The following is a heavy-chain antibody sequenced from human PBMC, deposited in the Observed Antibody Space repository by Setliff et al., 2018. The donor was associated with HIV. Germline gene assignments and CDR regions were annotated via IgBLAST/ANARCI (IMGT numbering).Heavy chain of an antibody. Sequence: SETLSLTCTVSGPSINIHYWSWIRQSTGKGFEWIGYIYSTGSTNYNPSLQSRVTISMVASRNQFSLKVTSVTAADTAVYYCAKGAGFYGDYTFDHWGQGRQVTAPQ. D-gene: IGHD4-17*01. CDR1: GPSINIHY. CDR3: AKGAGFYGDYTFDH. CDR2: IYSTGST. V-gene: IGHV4-59*11. J-gene: IGHJ4*02.